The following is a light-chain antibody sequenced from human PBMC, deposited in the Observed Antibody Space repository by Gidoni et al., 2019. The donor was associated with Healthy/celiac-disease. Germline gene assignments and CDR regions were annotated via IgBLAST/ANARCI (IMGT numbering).Light chain of an antibody. CDR3: QQSYSTLPYT. Sequence: DIQMTQSPSSLSSSVGDRVTITCRASQSISSYLNWYQQKPGKAPKLLIYAASSLQSGVPSRFSGSGSGPDFTLTIRSLQPEDFATYYCQQSYSTLPYTFGQGTKLEIK. CDR1: QSISSY. V-gene: IGKV1-39*01. J-gene: IGKJ2*01. CDR2: AAS.